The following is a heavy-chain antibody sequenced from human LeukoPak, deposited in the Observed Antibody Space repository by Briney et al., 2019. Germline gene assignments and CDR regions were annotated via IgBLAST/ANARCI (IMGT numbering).Heavy chain of an antibody. Sequence: ASVMVSCKASGYTFNNYYIHWVRQAPGQGLEWMGIIIPSGGSTNYAEKFQGRVSMTRDTSTTTVYMELESLKSGDTAVYYCVRERSGGDYDYWGQGTLVTVSS. CDR3: VRERSGGDYDY. V-gene: IGHV1-46*02. J-gene: IGHJ4*02. CDR2: IIPSGGST. CDR1: GYTFNNYY. D-gene: IGHD3-16*01.